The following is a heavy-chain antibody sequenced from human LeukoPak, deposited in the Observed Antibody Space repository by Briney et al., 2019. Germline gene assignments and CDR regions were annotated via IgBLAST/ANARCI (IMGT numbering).Heavy chain of an antibody. Sequence: SETLSLTCTVSGGSISNYYWSWIRQPPGKGLEWIGYIYSSGSTNYNPSLKSRVTISVDTSKIQFSLKLSSVTAADTAVYYCARAKSSSWGFDYWGQGTLVTVSS. V-gene: IGHV4-59*01. CDR2: IYSSGST. CDR1: GGSISNYY. CDR3: ARAKSSSWGFDY. J-gene: IGHJ4*02. D-gene: IGHD6-13*01.